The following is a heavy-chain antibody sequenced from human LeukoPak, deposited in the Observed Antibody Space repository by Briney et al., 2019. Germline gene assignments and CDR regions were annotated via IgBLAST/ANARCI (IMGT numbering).Heavy chain of an antibody. Sequence: GGSLRLSCAASGLTFSSYGMQWVRQAPGKGLEWVAVISYEGSTSYYADSVKGRFTISRDNSKNTLYLQMNGLRAEDTAVYYCAKEGFGNYYSAYFDYWGQGTLVTVSS. CDR2: ISYEGSTS. CDR1: GLTFSSYG. CDR3: AKEGFGNYYSAYFDY. J-gene: IGHJ4*02. V-gene: IGHV3-30*18. D-gene: IGHD1-26*01.